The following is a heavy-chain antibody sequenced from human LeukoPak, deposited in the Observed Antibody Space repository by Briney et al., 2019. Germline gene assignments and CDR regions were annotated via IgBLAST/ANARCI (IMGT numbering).Heavy chain of an antibody. J-gene: IGHJ4*02. V-gene: IGHV3-74*01. CDR1: GFTFSSYW. CDR3: ARDPAGPDCSSTSCRTEYYFDY. Sequence: GGSLRLSCAASGFTFSSYWMHWVRQAPGKGLVWVSRINTDGSSTSYADSVKGRFTISRDNAKNTLYLQMNSLRAEDTAVYYCARDPAGPDCSSTSCRTEYYFDYWGQGTLVTVSS. D-gene: IGHD2-2*01. CDR2: INTDGSST.